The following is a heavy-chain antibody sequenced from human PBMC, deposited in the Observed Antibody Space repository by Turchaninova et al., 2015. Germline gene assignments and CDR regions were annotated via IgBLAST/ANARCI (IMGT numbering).Heavy chain of an antibody. CDR2: SDPKRGGT. Sequence: QVQLVQSGAEVKKPGASVKVSCKASGYSFTGYYMHWVRQAPGQGLEWMGRSDPKRGGTIYAQQFQGRVTMTRDTSINTAYMDLSRLRSDDTAFYYCSRDSQVAGDSWGQGTLVTVSS. V-gene: IGHV1-2*06. D-gene: IGHD6-19*01. J-gene: IGHJ4*02. CDR3: SRDSQVAGDS. CDR1: GYSFTGYY.